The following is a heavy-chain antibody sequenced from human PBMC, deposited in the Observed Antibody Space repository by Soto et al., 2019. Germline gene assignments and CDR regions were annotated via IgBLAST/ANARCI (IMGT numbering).Heavy chain of an antibody. CDR2: ISYDGSNK. Sequence: QVQLVESGGGVVPPGRSLRLSCAASGFTFSSYAMHWVRQAPGKGLEWVAVISYDGSNKYYADSVKGRFTISRDNSKNTLYVQMNSLRSEDTAVYYCARGQADWGYFQHWGQGTLVTVSS. CDR3: ARGQADWGYFQH. CDR1: GFTFSSYA. V-gene: IGHV3-30-3*01. D-gene: IGHD2-21*01. J-gene: IGHJ1*01.